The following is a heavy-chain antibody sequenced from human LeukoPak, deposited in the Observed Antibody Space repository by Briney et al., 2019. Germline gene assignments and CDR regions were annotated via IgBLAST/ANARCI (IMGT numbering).Heavy chain of an antibody. CDR3: ARDGGVVVDNDAFDI. D-gene: IGHD3-22*01. V-gene: IGHV3-7*01. J-gene: IGHJ3*02. CDR1: GFTFRSYW. CDR2: IKQDGSEK. Sequence: SGGSLRLSCAASGFTFRSYWMSWVRQAPGKGLEWVANIKQDGSEKYYVDSVKGRFTISRDNSKNTLYLQMNSLRADDTAVYYCARDGGVVVDNDAFDIWGQGTMVTVSS.